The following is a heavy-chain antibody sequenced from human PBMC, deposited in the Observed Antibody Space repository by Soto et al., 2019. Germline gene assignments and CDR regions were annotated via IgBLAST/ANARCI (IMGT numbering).Heavy chain of an antibody. D-gene: IGHD3-9*01. CDR3: ARHASGYLNWFDP. J-gene: IGHJ5*02. CDR1: GGSISSYY. V-gene: IGHV4-59*08. Sequence: PSETLSLTCTVSGGSISSYYWSWIRQPPGKGLEWIGYICYSGSTNYNPSLKSRVTISVNTSKNQFSLKLSSVTAADTAVYYCARHASGYLNWFDPWGQGTLVTVSS. CDR2: ICYSGST.